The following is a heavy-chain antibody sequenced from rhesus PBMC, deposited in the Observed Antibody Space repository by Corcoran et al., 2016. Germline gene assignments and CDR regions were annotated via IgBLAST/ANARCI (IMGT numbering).Heavy chain of an antibody. CDR3: ARGGPLYYYGLDS. D-gene: IGHD1-1*01. J-gene: IGHJ6*01. CDR2: MGRSRGST. CDR1: GGSISGDYL. V-gene: IGHV4-127*01. Sequence: QVQLQESGPGVVKPSETLSLTCAVSGGSISGDYLWSWIRQPPGKGLEWVGFMGRSRGSTNYNPSLKSRVTISKDTSKNQFSLKLSSVTAADTSVYYCARGGPLYYYGLDSWGQGVVVTVSS.